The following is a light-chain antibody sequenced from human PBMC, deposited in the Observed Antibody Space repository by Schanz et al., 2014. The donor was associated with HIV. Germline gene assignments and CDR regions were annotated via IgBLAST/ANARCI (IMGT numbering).Light chain of an antibody. CDR3: QQRSNWLT. CDR2: ATS. CDR1: QRLSSSY. J-gene: IGKJ4*01. V-gene: IGKV3D-20*02. Sequence: EIVLTQSPGSLSLSPGGRATLSCGASQRLSSSYLAWYQQKRDQPPRLVIYATSTRAAGIPDRFSGTGSGTDFPLTISSLEPEDFAVYYCQQRSNWLTFGGGTKVEIK.